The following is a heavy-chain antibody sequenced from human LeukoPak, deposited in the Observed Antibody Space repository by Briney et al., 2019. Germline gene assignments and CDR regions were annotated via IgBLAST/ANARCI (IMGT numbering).Heavy chain of an antibody. J-gene: IGHJ4*02. Sequence: GGSLRLSCAGSGFSFSTYSMNWVRQAPGKGLEWVSGITGSGANTYYADSVKGRFTISRDNSKNTLYLRMNSLRAEDTAVYYCYYYDSSGFYPQTKIDYWGQGTVVTVSS. CDR1: GFSFSTYS. V-gene: IGHV3-23*01. CDR2: ITGSGANT. D-gene: IGHD3-22*01. CDR3: YYYDSSGFYPQTKIDY.